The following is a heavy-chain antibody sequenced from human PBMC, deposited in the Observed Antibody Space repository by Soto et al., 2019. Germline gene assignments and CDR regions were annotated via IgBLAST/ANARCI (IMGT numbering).Heavy chain of an antibody. CDR3: ARHRRGSSWFDY. CDR1: GGSVSSGTYY. V-gene: IGHV4-61*01. Sequence: QVHLQESGPGLVKPSETLSLTCTVSGGSVSSGTYYWSWIRQPPGKGLEWIGYIYFSGATNNNPPLESGVSISMDTSKNQCSRRLRSVTAADTAVYYCARHRRGSSWFDYWGQGSLVTVSS. D-gene: IGHD6-13*01. J-gene: IGHJ5*01. CDR2: IYFSGAT.